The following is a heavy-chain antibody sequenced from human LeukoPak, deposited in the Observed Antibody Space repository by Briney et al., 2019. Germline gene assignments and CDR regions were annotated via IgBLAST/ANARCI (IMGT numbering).Heavy chain of an antibody. CDR2: IYYSGST. D-gene: IGHD3-10*01. J-gene: IGHJ6*02. CDR1: GGSISSSSYY. Sequence: SETLSLTCTVSGGSISSSSYYWGWIRQPPGKGLEWIGSIYYSGSTYYNPSLKSRVTISVDTSKNQFSLKLSSVTAADTAVYYCARGYGSGSHYGMDVWGQGTTVTVSS. V-gene: IGHV4-39*01. CDR3: ARGYGSGSHYGMDV.